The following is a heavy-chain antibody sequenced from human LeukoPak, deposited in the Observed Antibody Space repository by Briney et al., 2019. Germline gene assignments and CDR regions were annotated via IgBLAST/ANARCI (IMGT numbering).Heavy chain of an antibody. D-gene: IGHD4/OR15-4a*01. CDR1: GSSISSYY. CDR3: ARQRGTNQPFDY. Sequence: KPSETLSLTCTVSGSSISSYYWSWIRQPPGKGLEWIGYIYYSGTTNYNPSLKSRVTMSVDTSKNHFSLNLSSVTAADTAVYYCARQRGTNQPFDYWGQGTLVTVSS. V-gene: IGHV4-59*08. CDR2: IYYSGTT. J-gene: IGHJ4*02.